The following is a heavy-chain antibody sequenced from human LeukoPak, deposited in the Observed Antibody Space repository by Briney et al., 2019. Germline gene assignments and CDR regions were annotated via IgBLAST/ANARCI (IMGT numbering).Heavy chain of an antibody. D-gene: IGHD3-22*01. CDR2: INTNTGNP. J-gene: IGHJ4*02. CDR1: GFTFTTYT. V-gene: IGHV7-4-1*02. CDR3: ARARYFDSSGYYYYFDY. Sequence: ASVKVSCKASGFTFTTYTMNWVRQAPGQGLEWMGWINTNTGNPTYAQGFTGRFVFSVDTSVSTAYLQISSLKAEDTAVYYCARARYFDSSGYYYYFDYWGQGTLVTVSS.